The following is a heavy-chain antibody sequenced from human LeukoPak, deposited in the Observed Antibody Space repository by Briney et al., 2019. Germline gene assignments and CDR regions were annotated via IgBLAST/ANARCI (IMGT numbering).Heavy chain of an antibody. CDR1: GGTFSSYA. J-gene: IGHJ4*02. Sequence: ASVKVSCKASGGTFSSYAISWVRQAPGQGLEWMGGIIPIFGTANYARKFQGRVTITADKSTSTAYMELSSLRSEDTAVYYCARASPRDYGDYLCDYWGQGTLVTVSS. D-gene: IGHD4-17*01. CDR3: ARASPRDYGDYLCDY. CDR2: IIPIFGTA. V-gene: IGHV1-69*06.